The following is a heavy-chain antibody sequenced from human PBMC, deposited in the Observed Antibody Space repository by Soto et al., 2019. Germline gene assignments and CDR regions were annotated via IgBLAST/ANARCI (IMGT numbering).Heavy chain of an antibody. J-gene: IGHJ4*02. CDR1: GGSFSGYY. D-gene: IGHD6-13*01. CDR2: INHSGST. Sequence: PSETLSLTCAVYGGSFSGYYWSWIRQPPGKGLEWIGEINHSGSTNYNPSLKSRVTISVDTSKNQFSLKLSSVTAADTAVYYCARGLGIAAQRTLPYWGQGTLVTVSS. V-gene: IGHV4-34*01. CDR3: ARGLGIAAQRTLPY.